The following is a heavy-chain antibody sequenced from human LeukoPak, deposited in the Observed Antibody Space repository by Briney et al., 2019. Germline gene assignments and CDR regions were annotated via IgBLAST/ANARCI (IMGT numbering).Heavy chain of an antibody. Sequence: GGSLRRSCAAAGFTFSSYEMNWVGQAPGKGREGGSYISSSGSTIYYADSVKGRFTISRDNAKTSLYLQMNRLRAEDTAVYYCARDRGVPAAIFDYWGQGTLVTVSS. CDR1: GFTFSSYE. CDR3: ARDRGVPAAIFDY. CDR2: ISSSGSTI. D-gene: IGHD2-2*01. J-gene: IGHJ4*02. V-gene: IGHV3-48*03.